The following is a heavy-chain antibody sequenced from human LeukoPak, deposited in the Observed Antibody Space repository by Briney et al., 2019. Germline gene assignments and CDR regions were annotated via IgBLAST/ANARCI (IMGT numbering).Heavy chain of an antibody. D-gene: IGHD3-16*02. V-gene: IGHV1-24*01. CDR3: ARGHTGGDYVWGSYRQDY. CDR1: GYTLTELS. CDR2: FDPEDGET. Sequence: ASVKVSCKVSGYTLTELSMHWVRQAPGKGLEWMGGFDPEDGETIYAQKFQGRVTMTEDTSTDTAYMELSRLRSDDTAVYYCARGHTGGDYVWGSYRQDYWGQGTLVTVSS. J-gene: IGHJ4*02.